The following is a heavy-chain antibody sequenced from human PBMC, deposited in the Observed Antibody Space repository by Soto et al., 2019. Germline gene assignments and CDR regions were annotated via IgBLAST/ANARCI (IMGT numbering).Heavy chain of an antibody. CDR2: VTGGVGVT. CDR1: GFTFSSYA. D-gene: IGHD3-16*01. J-gene: IGHJ4*02. V-gene: IGHV3-23*01. CDR3: AQFRGENFNKWDFHY. Sequence: EVQLLESGGGLVQPGGSLRLSCAASGFTFSSYAMTWVRQAPGKGLEWVSVVTGGVGVTYYADSVKCRFTISRDNSKNKLYMQMNSLRANDTALYNCAQFRGENFNKWDFHYWGQGTLVTVSS.